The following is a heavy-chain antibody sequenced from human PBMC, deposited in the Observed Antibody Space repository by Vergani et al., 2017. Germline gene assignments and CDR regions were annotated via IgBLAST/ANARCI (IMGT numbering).Heavy chain of an antibody. J-gene: IGHJ3*02. CDR1: GFTFDDYA. Sequence: EVQLVESGGGLVQPGRSLRLSCAASGFTFDDYAMHWVRQAPGKGLEWVSGISWNSGSIGYADSVKGRVTISRDNAKNSLYLQMNSLRAEDTALYYCAKDSAYCGGDCYSPYDAFDIWGQGTMVTVSS. V-gene: IGHV3-9*01. CDR3: AKDSAYCGGDCYSPYDAFDI. CDR2: ISWNSGSI. D-gene: IGHD2-21*01.